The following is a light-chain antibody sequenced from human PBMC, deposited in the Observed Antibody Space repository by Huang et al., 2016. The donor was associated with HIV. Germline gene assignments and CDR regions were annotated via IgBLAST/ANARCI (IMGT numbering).Light chain of an antibody. CDR2: AAS. CDR1: QTINTY. CDR3: QQTYSTPRT. V-gene: IGKV1-39*01. Sequence: DIQMTQSPSSLSASVGDRVTITCRASQTINTYLNWYQQKPGKAPKRLIYAASSLHSGVPSRCSGSGSGTDFTLTISGLQREDFATYFCQQTYSTPRTFGQGTRVEIK. J-gene: IGKJ1*01.